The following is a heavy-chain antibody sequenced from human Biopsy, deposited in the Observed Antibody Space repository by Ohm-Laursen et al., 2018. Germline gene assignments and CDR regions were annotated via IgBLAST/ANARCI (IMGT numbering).Heavy chain of an antibody. Sequence: GTLSLTCTVSGDSISSYDWSWIRQPPGKGLQWIGYVYYTGSTDCNPSLQSRVTISVDTSKNHFSLRLRSVTPADTAIYYCARDRGYYSDRTVPGYFDLWGRGTLVTVSS. CDR2: VYYTGST. CDR1: GDSISSYD. J-gene: IGHJ2*01. D-gene: IGHD3-22*01. CDR3: ARDRGYYSDRTVPGYFDL. V-gene: IGHV4-59*01.